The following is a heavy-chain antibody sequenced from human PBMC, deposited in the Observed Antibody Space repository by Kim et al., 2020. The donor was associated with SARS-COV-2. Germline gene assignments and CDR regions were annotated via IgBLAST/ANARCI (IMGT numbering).Heavy chain of an antibody. J-gene: IGHJ6*02. D-gene: IGHD6-13*01. Sequence: GGSLRLSCAAAGFTFDDYAMHWVRQAPGKGLEWVSLISWDGGSTYYADSVKGRFTISRDNSKNSLYLQMNSLRAEDTALYYCAKAGGHSSSWYQGGYYYYGMDVWGQGTTVTVSS. CDR1: GFTFDDYA. CDR3: AKAGGHSSSWYQGGYYYYGMDV. V-gene: IGHV3-43D*03. CDR2: ISWDGGST.